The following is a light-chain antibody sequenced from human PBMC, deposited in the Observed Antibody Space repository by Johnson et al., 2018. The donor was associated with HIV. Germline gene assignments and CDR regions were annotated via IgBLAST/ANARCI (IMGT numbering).Light chain of an antibody. Sequence: QSVLTQPPSVSAAPGQTVTIPCSGNSSNIGNNSVSWCQRLPGTAPKLLIHDTDERPPGIPDRFSGSKSGTSATLGITGLLTGDEAAYYCGTWDSSLSAGRVFGTGTKVTVL. CDR2: DTD. CDR3: GTWDSSLSAGRV. V-gene: IGLV1-51*01. CDR1: SSNIGNNS. J-gene: IGLJ1*01.